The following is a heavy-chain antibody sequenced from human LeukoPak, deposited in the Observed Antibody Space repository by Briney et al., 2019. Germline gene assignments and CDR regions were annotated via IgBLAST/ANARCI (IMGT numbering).Heavy chain of an antibody. CDR3: TMENYERYY. CDR2: IKRTIDGGTT. V-gene: IGHV3-15*01. D-gene: IGHD3-3*01. J-gene: IGHJ4*02. CDR1: GFRFNNVW. Sequence: GGSHTLPRPRCGFRFNNVWMMGLRQAPGKGLESVGSIKRTIDGGTTDYTAPVKGRFTISRDNSTNTLYLQMNSLQTEDTAVYFCTMENYERYYWGQGTLVTVSS.